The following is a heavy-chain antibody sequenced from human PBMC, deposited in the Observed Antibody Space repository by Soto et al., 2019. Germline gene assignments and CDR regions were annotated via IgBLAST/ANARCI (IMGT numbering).Heavy chain of an antibody. J-gene: IGHJ6*03. V-gene: IGHV1-46*03. CDR3: ARRGRLHLGELSLSPLYYYYYYMDV. CDR1: GYTFTSYY. CDR2: INPSGGST. Sequence: ASVKVSCKASGYTFTSYYMHWVRQAPGQGLEWMGIINPSGGSTSYAQKFQGRVTMTRDTSTSTVYMELSSLRSEDTAVYYCARRGRLHLGELSLSPLYYYYYYMDVWGKGTTVTVSS. D-gene: IGHD3-16*02.